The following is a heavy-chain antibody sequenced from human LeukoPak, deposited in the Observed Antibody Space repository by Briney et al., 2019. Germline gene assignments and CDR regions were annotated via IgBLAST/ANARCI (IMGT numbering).Heavy chain of an antibody. J-gene: IGHJ4*02. CDR2: ISYDGSNK. CDR3: AKDLFKAAAPDY. V-gene: IGHV3-30*18. Sequence: PGRSLRLSCAASGFTFSSYGMHWVRQAPGKGLEWVAVISYDGSNKSYADSVKGRFTISRDNSKNTLYLQMNSLRTEDTAVYYCAKDLFKAAAPDYWGQGTLVTVSS. CDR1: GFTFSSYG. D-gene: IGHD6-13*01.